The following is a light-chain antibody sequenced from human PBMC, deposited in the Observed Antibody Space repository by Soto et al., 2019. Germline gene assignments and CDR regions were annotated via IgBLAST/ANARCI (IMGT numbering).Light chain of an antibody. J-gene: IGLJ2*01. Sequence: QSALTQPASVSGSPGQSITISCTGTSSDIGGYNYVSWYQQHPGKAPKLMIYDVSNRPSGVSNRFSGSKSGNTASLTISGLQDEDEADYYCSSFTSSNTYVVLGGGTKLTVL. CDR1: SSDIGGYNY. V-gene: IGLV2-14*01. CDR2: DVS. CDR3: SSFTSSNTYVV.